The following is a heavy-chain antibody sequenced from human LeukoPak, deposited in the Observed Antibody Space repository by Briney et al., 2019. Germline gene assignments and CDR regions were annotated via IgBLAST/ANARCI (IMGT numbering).Heavy chain of an antibody. J-gene: IGHJ4*02. CDR3: AADIVTNDY. V-gene: IGHV3-49*04. CDR1: GFTFGDYA. CDR2: IASETYGGTA. D-gene: IGHD6-25*01. Sequence: GGSLRLSCTASGFTFGDYAVTWVRQAPGKGLEWVGFIASETYGGTAEYAASVKGRFTISRDDSNSIAYLQMNSLKTEDTAVYYCAADIVTNDYWGQGTLVTVSS.